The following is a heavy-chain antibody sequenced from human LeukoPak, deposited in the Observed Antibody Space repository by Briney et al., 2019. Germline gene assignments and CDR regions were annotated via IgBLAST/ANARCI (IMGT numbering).Heavy chain of an antibody. CDR1: GFTFSRYW. J-gene: IGHJ4*02. V-gene: IGHV3-74*03. D-gene: IGHD3-10*01. CDR2: ITSDGSST. Sequence: GGSLRLSCAGSGFTFSRYWMQWVRQAPGKGLVWVSHITSDGSSTTYADSVKGRFTTSRDNAKNTLYLQMNSLRAEDTAVYYCVRDNYGVDYWGQGTLVTVSS. CDR3: VRDNYGVDY.